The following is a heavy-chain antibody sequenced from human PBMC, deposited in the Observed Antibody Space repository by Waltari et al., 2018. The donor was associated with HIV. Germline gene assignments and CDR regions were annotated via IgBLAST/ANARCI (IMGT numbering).Heavy chain of an antibody. Sequence: EVQLVESGGGLVQPGGSLRLSCAASGFTFSSSWMHWVRQAPGKGLVWGSRINGDGRSTDYADSLKCRFTISRDNAKHTLYLQVNTLRAEDTAVYFCARDAALFDWGQGTLVTVSS. CDR2: INGDGRST. D-gene: IGHD3-10*02. CDR1: GFTFSSSW. V-gene: IGHV3-74*01. CDR3: ARDAALFD. J-gene: IGHJ4*02.